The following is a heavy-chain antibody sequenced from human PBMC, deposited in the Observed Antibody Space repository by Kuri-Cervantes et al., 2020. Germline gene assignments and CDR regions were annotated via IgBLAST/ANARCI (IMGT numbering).Heavy chain of an antibody. D-gene: IGHD2-21*01. Sequence: ASVKVSCKASGYTFTSYDINWVRQATGQGLEWMGWMNPNSGNTGYAQKFQGRVTMTRNTSISTAYMELRGLRSDDTAVYYCARDTYRANVHDVFDIWGQGTTVTVSS. CDR1: GYTFTSYD. CDR3: ARDTYRANVHDVFDI. CDR2: MNPNSGNT. J-gene: IGHJ3*02. V-gene: IGHV1-8*02.